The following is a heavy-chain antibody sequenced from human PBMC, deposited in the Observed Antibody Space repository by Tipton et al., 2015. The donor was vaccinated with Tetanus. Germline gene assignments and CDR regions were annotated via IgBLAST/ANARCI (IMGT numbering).Heavy chain of an antibody. V-gene: IGHV3-23*01. CDR3: AKASTQISLVDPIFDY. D-gene: IGHD6-6*01. CDR1: GFTFSSYA. CDR2: ISGSGGST. Sequence: SLRLSCAASGFTFSSYAMSWVRQAPGKGLEWVSAISGSGGSTYYADSVKGRFTISRDNSKNTLYLQMNSLRAEDTAVYYCAKASTQISLVDPIFDYWGQGTLVTVSS. J-gene: IGHJ4*02.